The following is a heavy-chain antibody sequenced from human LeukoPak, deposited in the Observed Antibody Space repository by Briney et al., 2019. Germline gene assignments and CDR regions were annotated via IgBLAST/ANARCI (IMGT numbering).Heavy chain of an antibody. J-gene: IGHJ4*02. CDR2: ISSTSSDI. D-gene: IGHD3-22*01. V-gene: IGHV3-21*01. CDR3: ARRGDDSTRHQGGFDY. CDR1: GFTFNIYT. Sequence: GGSLRLSCAASGFTFNIYTINWVRQAPGKGLEWVSSISSTSSDIHYTDSVKGRFTIFRDNTKNSLYLQMDSLRAEDTAVYYCARRGDDSTRHQGGFDYLVQAAQVTVSS.